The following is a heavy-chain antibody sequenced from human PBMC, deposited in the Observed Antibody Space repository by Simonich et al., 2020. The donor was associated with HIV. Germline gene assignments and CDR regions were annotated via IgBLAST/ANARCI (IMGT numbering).Heavy chain of an antibody. CDR1: GGSFSGYY. D-gene: IGHD1-26*01. CDR2: ISHVGRT. J-gene: IGHJ4*02. Sequence: VQLQQWGAGLLKPSETLSLTCAVYGGSFSGYYWSWIRQPPGKGLEWIGEISHVGRTNNNPSLSSRVTISVDTSKKQISRRLSSVTAADTALYYCARHRPSGNYLYEVDYFDFWGQGTLVTVSS. V-gene: IGHV4-34*02. CDR3: ARHRPSGNYLYEVDYFDF.